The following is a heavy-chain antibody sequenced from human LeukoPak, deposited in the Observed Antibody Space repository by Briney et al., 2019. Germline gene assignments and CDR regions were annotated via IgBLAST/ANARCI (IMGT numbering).Heavy chain of an antibody. CDR3: ARQNCSSTSCVLGDFDY. CDR2: INPNSGGT. Sequence: ASVKVSCKASGYTFTGYYMHWVRQAPGQGLEWMGWINPNSGGTNYAQKFQGRVTMTRDTSISTAYMELSRLRSDDTAAYYCARQNCSSTSCVLGDFDYWGQGTLVTVSS. D-gene: IGHD2-2*01. CDR1: GYTFTGYY. J-gene: IGHJ4*02. V-gene: IGHV1-2*02.